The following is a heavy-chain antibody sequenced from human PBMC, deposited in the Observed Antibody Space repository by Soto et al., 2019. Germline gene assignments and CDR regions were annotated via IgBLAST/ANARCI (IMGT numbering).Heavy chain of an antibody. Sequence: DIPAHTCTVDRGASRGYYWRWFRHPPRKGLEWNGEINHSGSTNYNTSLKSRVTISVDTSKNQFSLKLSSVTAADEAVYYCARASNHAWFGTCGQGIL. CDR1: RGASRGYY. CDR2: INHSGST. J-gene: IGHJ5*02. V-gene: IGHV4-34*01. CDR3: ARASNHAWFGT.